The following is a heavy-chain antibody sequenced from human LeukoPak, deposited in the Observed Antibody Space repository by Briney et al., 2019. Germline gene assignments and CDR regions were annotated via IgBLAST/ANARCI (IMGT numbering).Heavy chain of an antibody. CDR3: ARDPGSGYEEHFDY. V-gene: IGHV3-48*04. CDR2: ISSSGSTM. CDR1: GFAFSSYS. J-gene: IGHJ4*02. Sequence: GGSLRLSCAASGFAFSSYSVTWVRQAPGKGLEWVSYISSSGSTMYYTDSVKGRFTISRDNAKDSLYLQMNSLRAEDTAVYYCARDPGSGYEEHFDYWGQGTLVTVSS. D-gene: IGHD3-22*01.